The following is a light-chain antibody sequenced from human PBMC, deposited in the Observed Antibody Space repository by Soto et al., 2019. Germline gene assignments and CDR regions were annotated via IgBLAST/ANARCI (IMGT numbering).Light chain of an antibody. V-gene: IGLV1-40*01. CDR2: SNN. Sequence: QSVLTQPPSVSGAPGQRVTISCTGTSSNIGAGYDVHWYQQLPGKAPTLLIYSNNDRPSGVPNRFSGSKSGTSASLAITGLQADDEADYYCHSYDSSLSAVVFGGGTKLTVL. CDR1: SSNIGAGYD. CDR3: HSYDSSLSAVV. J-gene: IGLJ3*02.